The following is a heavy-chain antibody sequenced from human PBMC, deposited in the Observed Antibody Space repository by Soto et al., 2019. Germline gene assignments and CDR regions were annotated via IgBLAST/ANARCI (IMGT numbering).Heavy chain of an antibody. Sequence: PGESLKISGNGSGYSFTIYWIGSVLQMPGKGLDWMGIIYPGDSDTRYSPSFQGQVTISADKSISTAYLQWSSLKASDTAMYYCARHGPRVYYDNSDYYYYGMDVWGQGTTVTVSS. CDR1: GYSFTIYW. V-gene: IGHV5-51*01. J-gene: IGHJ6*02. CDR3: ARHGPRVYYDNSDYYYYGMDV. D-gene: IGHD3-22*01. CDR2: IYPGDSDT.